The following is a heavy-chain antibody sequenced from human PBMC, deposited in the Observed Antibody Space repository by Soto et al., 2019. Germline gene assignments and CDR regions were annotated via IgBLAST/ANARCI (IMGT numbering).Heavy chain of an antibody. Sequence: SETLSLTCTVSGGSISSYYWSWIRQPPGKGLEGIGYIYYSGSTNYNPSLKSRVTISLDTSKNQFFLKLSSVIAADTAVYYCARVRHGDYFDYWGQGTLVTVSS. CDR2: IYYSGST. D-gene: IGHD4-17*01. J-gene: IGHJ4*02. CDR3: ARVRHGDYFDY. CDR1: GGSISSYY. V-gene: IGHV4-59*01.